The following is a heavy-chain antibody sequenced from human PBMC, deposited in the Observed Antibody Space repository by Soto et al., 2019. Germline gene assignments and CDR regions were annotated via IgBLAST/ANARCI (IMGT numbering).Heavy chain of an antibody. D-gene: IGHD2-8*01. V-gene: IGHV3-33*01. Sequence: GGSLRLSCAASGFTFSSYGMHWVRQAPGKGLEWVAVIWYDGSNKYYADSVKGRFTISRDNSKNTLYLQMNSLRAEDTAVYYCARSGMVLYYHGMDVWGQGTTVTVSS. CDR1: GFTFSSYG. CDR2: IWYDGSNK. J-gene: IGHJ6*02. CDR3: ARSGMVLYYHGMDV.